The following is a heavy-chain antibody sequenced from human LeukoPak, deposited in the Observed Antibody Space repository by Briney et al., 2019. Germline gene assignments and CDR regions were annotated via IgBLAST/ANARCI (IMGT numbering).Heavy chain of an antibody. Sequence: GGSLRLSCAASGFTFSSYGMSWVRQAPGKGLEWVSAISGSSGSTYYADSVKGRFTISRDNSKNTLYLQMNSLRAEDTAVYYCAKVASSGWYRASVDYWGQGTLVTVSS. V-gene: IGHV3-23*01. J-gene: IGHJ4*02. CDR3: AKVASSGWYRASVDY. D-gene: IGHD6-19*01. CDR2: ISGSSGST. CDR1: GFTFSSYG.